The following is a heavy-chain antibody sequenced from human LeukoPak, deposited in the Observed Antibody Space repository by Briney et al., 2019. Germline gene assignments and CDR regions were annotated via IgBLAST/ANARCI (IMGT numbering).Heavy chain of an antibody. CDR2: IDPNTGGT. CDR1: GYIFTAYY. J-gene: IGHJ4*02. Sequence: ASVTVSCKASGYIFTAYYIHWVRQAPGQGLEWMGWIDPNTGGTNYTQKFQGRVTMTRDTSISTAYMELSRLRSDDTAVYYCARTSDFDYWGQGTLVTVSS. V-gene: IGHV1-2*02. CDR3: ARTSDFDY.